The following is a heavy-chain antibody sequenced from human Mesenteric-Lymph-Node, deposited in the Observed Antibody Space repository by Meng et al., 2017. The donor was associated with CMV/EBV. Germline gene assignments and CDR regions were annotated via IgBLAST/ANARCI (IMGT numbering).Heavy chain of an antibody. D-gene: IGHD4-17*01. CDR2: INPNSGGT. Sequence: ASVKVSCKASGYTFTGYSIHRVRQAPGQGLEWMGWINPNSGGTNSAQKFQGSVTMTMDTSISTAYMELSRLRSDDTAVYYCARGRSDDYGERGHPFDPWGQGTLVTVSS. J-gene: IGHJ5*02. V-gene: IGHV1-2*02. CDR3: ARGRSDDYGERGHPFDP. CDR1: GYTFTGYS.